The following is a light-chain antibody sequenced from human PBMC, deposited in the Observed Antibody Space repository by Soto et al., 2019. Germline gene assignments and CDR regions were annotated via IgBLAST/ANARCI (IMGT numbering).Light chain of an antibody. Sequence: DIQVTQHPSSLSASVGDRVTITCRASQGIKNYLAWYQQKPGETPKLLIYAASTLESGIPPRFSGSGSGTDFTLTINDLQPDDVALYYCQSYYIAPFTFGGATTVEIK. CDR2: AAS. CDR1: QGIKNY. J-gene: IGKJ4*01. V-gene: IGKV1-27*01. CDR3: QSYYIAPFT.